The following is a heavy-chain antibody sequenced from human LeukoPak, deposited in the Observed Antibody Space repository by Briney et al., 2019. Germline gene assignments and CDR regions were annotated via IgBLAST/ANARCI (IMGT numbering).Heavy chain of an antibody. V-gene: IGHV4-39*01. CDR2: IYYSGNT. J-gene: IGHJ6*03. Sequence: SETLSLTYDVSSGSISSSSYYWGWIRQPPGKGLEWIGSIYYSGNTYYNPSLKSRVTISVDTSKNQFSLKLSSVTAADTAVYYCARRHYYYYYMDVWGKGTTVTISS. CDR3: ARRHYYYYYMDV. CDR1: SGSISSSSYY.